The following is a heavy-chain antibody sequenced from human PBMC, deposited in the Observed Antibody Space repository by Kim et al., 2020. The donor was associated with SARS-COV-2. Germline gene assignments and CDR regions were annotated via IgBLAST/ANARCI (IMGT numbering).Heavy chain of an antibody. Sequence: KSRVTISVDTSKNQFSLKLSSVTAADTAVYYCAAGERHYGSGSYYTAIDYWGQGTLVTVSS. CDR3: AAGERHYGSGSYYTAIDY. V-gene: IGHV4-31*02. D-gene: IGHD3-10*01. J-gene: IGHJ4*02.